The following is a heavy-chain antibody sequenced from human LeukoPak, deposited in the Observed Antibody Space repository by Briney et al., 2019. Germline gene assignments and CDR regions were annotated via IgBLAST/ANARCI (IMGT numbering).Heavy chain of an antibody. Sequence: PGGSLRLSCAASGFTFSSYWVSWVRQAPGKGLEWVANIKQDGSEKYYVDSVKGRFTISRDNAKNSLYLQMNSLRAEDTAVYYCASLILPAAMDAFDIWGQGTMVTVSS. CDR3: ASLILPAAMDAFDI. V-gene: IGHV3-7*01. CDR2: IKQDGSEK. CDR1: GFTFSSYW. J-gene: IGHJ3*02. D-gene: IGHD2-2*01.